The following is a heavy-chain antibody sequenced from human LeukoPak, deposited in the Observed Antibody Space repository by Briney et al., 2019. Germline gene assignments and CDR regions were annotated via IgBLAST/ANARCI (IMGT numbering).Heavy chain of an antibody. CDR3: ASGYSYGYNALDY. CDR2: INHSGST. J-gene: IGHJ4*02. CDR1: GGSFSGYY. Sequence: SETLPLTCAVYGGSFSGYYWNWIRQPPGKGLEWIGEINHSGSTNYNPSLKSRVTISVDTSKNQFSLKLSSVTAADTAVYYCASGYSYGYNALDYWGQGTLVTVSS. D-gene: IGHD5-18*01. V-gene: IGHV4-34*01.